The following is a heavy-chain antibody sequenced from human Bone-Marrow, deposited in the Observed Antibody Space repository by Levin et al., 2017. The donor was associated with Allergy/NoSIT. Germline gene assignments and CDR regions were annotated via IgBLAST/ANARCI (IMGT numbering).Heavy chain of an antibody. CDR1: GGAISSSYYY. V-gene: IGHV4-39*01. J-gene: IGHJ4*02. D-gene: IGHD4-17*01. CDR2: MYYSSGST. Sequence: RPSETLSLTCSVSGGAISSSYYYWSWIRQPPGKGLEWIGTMYYSSGSTYYNPSLESRVTISVDTSKNQFSLQLSSVTAADTAVYYCARRGYDYGDYFWGQGTLVAVSS. CDR3: ARRGYDYGDYF.